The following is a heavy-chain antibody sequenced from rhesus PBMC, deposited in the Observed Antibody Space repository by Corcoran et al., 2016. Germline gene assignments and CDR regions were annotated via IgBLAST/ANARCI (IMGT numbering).Heavy chain of an antibody. J-gene: IGHJ5-1*01. CDR3: ARLQGLSYNIDV. CDR1: GGSISGYYY. V-gene: IGHV4-143*01. CDR2: IYGNSART. D-gene: IGHD3-3*01. Sequence: QVQLQESGPGLLKPSDTLSLTCAVSGGSISGYYYWSWIRQPPGKGLEWIGYIYGNSARTNYNPSLKNRVTMSKDTSKNQFSLKLSSVTAADTAVYYCARLQGLSYNIDVWGPGVLVTVSS.